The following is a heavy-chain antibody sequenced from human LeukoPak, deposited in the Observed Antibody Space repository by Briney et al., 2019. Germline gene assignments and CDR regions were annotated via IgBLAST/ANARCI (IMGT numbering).Heavy chain of an antibody. CDR1: GFTFSAYS. D-gene: IGHD5-24*01. J-gene: IGHJ4*02. V-gene: IGHV3-30*18. Sequence: GGSLRLSCAASGFTFSAYSMNWVRQAPGEGLEWVAVISYDGSNKYYADSVKGRFTISRDNSKNTLYLQMNSLRAEDTAVYYCAKDRDWYYFDYWGQGTLVTASS. CDR3: AKDRDWYYFDY. CDR2: ISYDGSNK.